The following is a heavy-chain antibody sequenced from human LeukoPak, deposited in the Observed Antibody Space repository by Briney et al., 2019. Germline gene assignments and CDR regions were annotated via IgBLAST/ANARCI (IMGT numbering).Heavy chain of an antibody. CDR2: IFSSGST. Sequence: SETLSLTCTVSGDSISSYYWTWIRQPPGKGQEWIAYIFSSGSTSYNPSLRSRVSISLDTSKNQFSLRLSSVTAADTAVYYCAKEASTDFWTGQQILFDPWGQGTLVTVSS. D-gene: IGHD3-3*01. CDR3: AKEASTDFWTGQQILFDP. CDR1: GDSISSYY. V-gene: IGHV4-4*08. J-gene: IGHJ5*02.